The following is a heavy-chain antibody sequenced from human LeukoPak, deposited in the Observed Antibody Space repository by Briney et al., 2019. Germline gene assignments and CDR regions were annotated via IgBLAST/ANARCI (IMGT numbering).Heavy chain of an antibody. CDR3: ARGVKQWRGNYWCYYGMDV. J-gene: IGHJ6*02. CDR1: GFTFSSYD. CDR2: IGTAGDT. D-gene: IGHD6-19*01. V-gene: IGHV3-13*01. Sequence: PGGSLRLSCAASGFTFSSYDMHWVRQATGKGLEWVSAIGTAGDTYYPGSVKGRFTISRENAKNSLYLQMNSLRAGDTAVYYCARGVKQWRGNYWCYYGMDVWGQGTTVTASS.